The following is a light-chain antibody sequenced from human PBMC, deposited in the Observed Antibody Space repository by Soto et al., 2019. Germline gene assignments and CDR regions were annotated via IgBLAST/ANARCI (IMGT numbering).Light chain of an antibody. V-gene: IGLV1-40*01. Sequence: QAVVTQPPSVSGAPGQRVTISCTGSSSNIGAGYDVHWYQQLPGTAPKLLIYGNSNRPSGVPDRLSGSKSGTSASLAFTGLQAEDEANYYCQSYDSSLSNWVFGGGTKLTVL. J-gene: IGLJ3*02. CDR3: QSYDSSLSNWV. CDR1: SSNIGAGYD. CDR2: GNS.